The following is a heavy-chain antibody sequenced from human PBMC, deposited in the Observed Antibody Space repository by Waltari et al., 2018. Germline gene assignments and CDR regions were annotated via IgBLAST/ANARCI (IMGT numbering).Heavy chain of an antibody. D-gene: IGHD3-10*01. CDR2: ISGSGGST. CDR3: AKDQRGSGDYYYYYMDV. V-gene: IGHV3-23*04. Sequence: EVQLVESGGGLVQPGGSLRLSCAASGFTFSSYAMSWVRQAPGKGLEWVSAISGSGGSTYYADSGKGLFTISRDNSKNTLYLQMNSLRAEDTAVYYCAKDQRGSGDYYYYYMDVWGKGTTVTVSS. J-gene: IGHJ6*03. CDR1: GFTFSSYA.